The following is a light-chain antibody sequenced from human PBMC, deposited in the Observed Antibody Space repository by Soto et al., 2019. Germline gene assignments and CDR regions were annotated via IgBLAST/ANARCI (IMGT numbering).Light chain of an antibody. Sequence: EIVLTQSPATLSLSPGERATLSCRASQSVASYLAWYQQKPGQAPRLLIYGASNRATGIPARFSGSGSGTDFTLTISSLEPEEYAVYYCQQRSSWPPITFGQGTRLEIK. CDR1: QSVASY. CDR2: GAS. CDR3: QQRSSWPPIT. J-gene: IGKJ5*01. V-gene: IGKV3-11*01.